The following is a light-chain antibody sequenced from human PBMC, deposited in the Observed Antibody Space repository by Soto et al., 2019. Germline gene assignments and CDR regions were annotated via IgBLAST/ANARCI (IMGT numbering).Light chain of an antibody. CDR1: SSNIGAGYD. Sequence: QSVLTQPPSVSGAPGQRINISCTGSSSNIGAGYDVHWYQQLPGTAPKLLIYGNSNRPSGVPDRFSGSKSGTSASLAITGLQAEDEADYYCQSYDSSLSVVFGGRTKLTVL. CDR2: GNS. V-gene: IGLV1-40*01. J-gene: IGLJ2*01. CDR3: QSYDSSLSVV.